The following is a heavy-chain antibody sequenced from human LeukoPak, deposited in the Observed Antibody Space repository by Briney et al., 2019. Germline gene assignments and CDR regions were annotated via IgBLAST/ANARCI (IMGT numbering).Heavy chain of an antibody. CDR3: ARGWRITIFGVVPPKRNWFDP. Sequence: SETLSLTCAVYGGSFSGYYWSWIRQPPGKGLEWIGEINHSGSTNYNPSLESRVTISVDTSKNQFSLKLSSVTAADTAVYYCARGWRITIFGVVPPKRNWFDPWGQGTLVTVSS. J-gene: IGHJ5*02. V-gene: IGHV4-34*01. CDR2: INHSGST. CDR1: GGSFSGYY. D-gene: IGHD3-3*01.